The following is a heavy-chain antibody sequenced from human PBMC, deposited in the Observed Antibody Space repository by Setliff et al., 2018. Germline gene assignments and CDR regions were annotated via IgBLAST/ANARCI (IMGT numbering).Heavy chain of an antibody. CDR3: VREGVDTRSSTDYRYYMDV. D-gene: IGHD5-18*01. J-gene: IGHJ6*03. V-gene: IGHV1-69*05. Sequence: RASVKVSCKASGDTFSSYGISWVRQAPGQGLEWMGGTIPMFGSTSYAQKFQGRVTIITDGSTTTAYMELSSLGSEDTAVYYCVREGVDTRSSTDYRYYMDVWGKGTTVTVSS. CDR1: GDTFSSYG. CDR2: TIPMFGST.